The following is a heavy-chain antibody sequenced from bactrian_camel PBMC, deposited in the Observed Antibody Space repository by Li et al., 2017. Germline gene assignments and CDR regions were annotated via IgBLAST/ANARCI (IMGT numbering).Heavy chain of an antibody. D-gene: IGHD3*01. J-gene: IGHJ6*01. CDR1: TSTYTRAC. CDR2: TYTGGISK. CDR3: ALRDGRSFGY. V-gene: IGHV3S1*01. Sequence: HVQLVESGGGSVQAGGSLRLSCVASTSTYTRACLAWFRQAPGKEREGVACTYTGGISKVYAGSVKGRFTISQDDAKYTIYLQLNSLKTEDMGMYYCALRDGRSFGYWGQGTQVTVS.